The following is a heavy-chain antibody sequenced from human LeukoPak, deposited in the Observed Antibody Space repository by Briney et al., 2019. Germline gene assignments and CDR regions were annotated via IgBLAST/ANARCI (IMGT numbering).Heavy chain of an antibody. CDR3: ARHDYGSGYYYDMDV. CDR1: GGSISVYY. CDR2: IYYSGST. Sequence: PSETLSLPCTVSGGSISVYYWGWLRQPPGKNLEWIATIYYSGSTYYSPSLKSRVTISVDTSKNQFSLNLSYVTAADTAVYYCARHDYGSGYYYDMDVWGKRTTVTVSS. V-gene: IGHV4-39*01. D-gene: IGHD3-10*01. J-gene: IGHJ6*03.